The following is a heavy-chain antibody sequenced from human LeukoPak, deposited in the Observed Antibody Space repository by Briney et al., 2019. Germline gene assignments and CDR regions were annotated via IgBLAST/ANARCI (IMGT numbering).Heavy chain of an antibody. V-gene: IGHV4-39*01. CDR2: ISYSGST. CDR3: ARHRGYTYGIGGYYLGV. D-gene: IGHD5-18*01. J-gene: IGHJ6*03. CDR1: GGSISSSFYY. Sequence: SETLSLTCSVSGGSISSSFYYWGWIRQPPGKGLEWIGSISYSGSTYYIPSLKSRVTISVDPSKNQFSLNLGSLTAADTAVYYCARHRGYTYGIGGYYLGVWGKGTTVTVSS.